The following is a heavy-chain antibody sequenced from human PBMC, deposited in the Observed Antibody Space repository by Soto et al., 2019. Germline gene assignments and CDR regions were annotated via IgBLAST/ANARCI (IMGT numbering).Heavy chain of an antibody. CDR2: INHSGST. V-gene: IGHV4-34*01. J-gene: IGHJ4*02. CDR1: GGSFSGYY. D-gene: IGHD4-17*01. Sequence: QVQLQQWGAGLLKPSETLSLTCAVYGGSFSGYYWSWIRQPPGKGLEWIGEINHSGSTNYNPSLNSRVTISVDTSKNQFSLKLSYVTAADTAVYYCARGGRLRRGPGDYWGQGTLVTVSS. CDR3: ARGGRLRRGPGDY.